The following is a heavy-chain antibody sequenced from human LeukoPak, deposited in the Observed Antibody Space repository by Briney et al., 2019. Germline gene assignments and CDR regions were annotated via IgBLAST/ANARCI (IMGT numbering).Heavy chain of an antibody. CDR3: ARDTSGDGYNRGDY. CDR2: ISAYNGNT. CDR1: GYTFTSYG. J-gene: IGHJ4*02. Sequence: ASVKVSCKASGYTFTSYGFSWVRQAPRQGLEWMGWISAYNGNTRYAQNIQGRVTMTTDSSTSTTYMELRNLRSDDTAVYYCARDTSGDGYNRGDYWGQGTLVTVSS. D-gene: IGHD5-24*01. V-gene: IGHV1-18*01.